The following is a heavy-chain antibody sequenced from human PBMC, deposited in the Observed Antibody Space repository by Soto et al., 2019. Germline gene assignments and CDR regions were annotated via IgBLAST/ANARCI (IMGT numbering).Heavy chain of an antibody. CDR2: IIPIFGTA. V-gene: IGHV1-69*13. D-gene: IGHD3-3*01. CDR1: GGTFSSYA. Sequence: SVKVSCKASGGTFSSYAISWVRQAPGQGLEWMGGIIPIFGTANYAQKFQGRVTITADESTSTAYMELSSLRSEDTAVYYCASSNFWSGYYFNWFDPWGQGTLVTVSS. CDR3: ASSNFWSGYYFNWFDP. J-gene: IGHJ5*02.